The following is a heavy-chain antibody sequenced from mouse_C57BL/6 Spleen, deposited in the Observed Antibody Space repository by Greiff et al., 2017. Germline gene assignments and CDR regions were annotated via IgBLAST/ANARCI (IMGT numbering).Heavy chain of an antibody. CDR2: ILPGSGST. J-gene: IGHJ1*03. CDR1: GYTFTGYW. V-gene: IGHV1-9*01. CDR3: ARTSTMITTRNYWYFDV. Sequence: VMLVESGAELMKPGASVKLSCKATGYTFTGYWIEWVKQRPGHGLEWIGEILPGSGSTNYNEKFKGKATFTADTSSNTAYMQLSSLTTEDSAIYYCARTSTMITTRNYWYFDVWGTGTTVTVSS. D-gene: IGHD2-4*01.